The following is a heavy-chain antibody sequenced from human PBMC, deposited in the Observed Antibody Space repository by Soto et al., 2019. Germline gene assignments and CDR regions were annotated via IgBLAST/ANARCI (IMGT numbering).Heavy chain of an antibody. V-gene: IGHV5-10-1*01. CDR1: GYSFTSYW. CDR3: ARDYDILTGYHYYYGMDA. CDR2: IDPSDSYT. Sequence: GESLKISCKGSGYSFTSYWISWVRQMPGKGLEWMGRIDPSDSYTNYSPSFQGHVTISADKSISTAYLQWSSLKASDTAMYYCARDYDILTGYHYYYGMDAWGQGTTVTVS. D-gene: IGHD3-9*01. J-gene: IGHJ6*02.